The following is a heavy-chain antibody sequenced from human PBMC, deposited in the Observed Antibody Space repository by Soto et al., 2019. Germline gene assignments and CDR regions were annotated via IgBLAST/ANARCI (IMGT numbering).Heavy chain of an antibody. CDR3: TRGHIPDDYGDFSDY. D-gene: IGHD4-17*01. V-gene: IGHV3-49*03. J-gene: IGHJ4*02. CDR2: IRSKAYGGTT. CDR1: GFTFGDYA. Sequence: GGSLRLSCTASGFTFGDYAMSWFRQAPGKGLEWVGFIRSKAYGGTTEYAASVKGRFTISRDDSKSIAYLQMNSLKTEDTAVYYCTRGHIPDDYGDFSDYWGQGTLVTVSS.